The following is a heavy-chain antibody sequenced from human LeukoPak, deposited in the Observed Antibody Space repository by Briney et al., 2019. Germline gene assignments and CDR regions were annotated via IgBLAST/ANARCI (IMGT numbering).Heavy chain of an antibody. V-gene: IGHV4-59*01. CDR1: GGSISSYY. CDR2: IYYSGST. D-gene: IGHD3-22*01. Sequence: PSKTLSLTCTVSGGSISSYYWRWIRQPPGKGLEWIGYIYYSGSTNYNPSLKSRVTISVDTSKNQFSLKLSSVTAADTAVYYCARVPDSSGYFHWYFDLWGRGTLVTVSS. J-gene: IGHJ2*01. CDR3: ARVPDSSGYFHWYFDL.